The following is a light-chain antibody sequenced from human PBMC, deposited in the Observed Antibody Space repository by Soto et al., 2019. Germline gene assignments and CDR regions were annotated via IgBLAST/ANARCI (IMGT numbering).Light chain of an antibody. J-gene: IGLJ3*02. CDR3: ISYTSSSTWV. CDR1: GSDVGGYNY. V-gene: IGLV2-14*01. Sequence: QSVLTQPASVSGSPGQSITISCTGTGSDVGGYNYVSWYQEHPGKAPKLIIYEVSDRPSGVSNRFSGSKSGNTASLTISGLQAEDEADYYCISYTSSSTWVFGGGTKVTVL. CDR2: EVS.